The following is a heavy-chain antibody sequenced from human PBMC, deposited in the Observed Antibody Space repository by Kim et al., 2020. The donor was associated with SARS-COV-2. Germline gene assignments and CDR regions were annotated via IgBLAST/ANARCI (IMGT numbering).Heavy chain of an antibody. Sequence: GGSLRLSCAASGSTFSSYDMHWVRQGTGKGLEWVSAIGTAGDPYYSGSVKGRFTISRENAKNSLYLQMNSLRAGDTAVYYCARAIAATGVYYFDSWGQGTLVTVSS. CDR2: IGTAGDP. CDR1: GSTFSSYD. V-gene: IGHV3-13*05. D-gene: IGHD6-13*01. CDR3: ARAIAATGVYYFDS. J-gene: IGHJ4*02.